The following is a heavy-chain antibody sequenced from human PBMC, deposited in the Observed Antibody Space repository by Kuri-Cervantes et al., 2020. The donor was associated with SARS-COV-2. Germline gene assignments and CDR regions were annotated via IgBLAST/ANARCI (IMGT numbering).Heavy chain of an antibody. V-gene: IGHV1-24*01. Sequence: ASVKVSCKVSGYTLTELSMHWVRQAPGKGLEWMGGFDPEDGETIYAKRFQGRVTMTEDTSTDKAYMELSSLRSEDTAVYYCATKGGGGLRFLEWLWGPWFDPWGQGTLVTVSS. CDR1: GYTLTELS. J-gene: IGHJ5*02. CDR3: ATKGGGGLRFLEWLWGPWFDP. CDR2: FDPEDGET. D-gene: IGHD3-3*01.